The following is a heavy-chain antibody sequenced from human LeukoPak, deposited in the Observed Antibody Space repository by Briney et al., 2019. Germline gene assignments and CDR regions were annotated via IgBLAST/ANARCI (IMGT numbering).Heavy chain of an antibody. Sequence: SETLSLXCAVYGGSFSGYYWSWIRQPPGKGLGWIGEINHSGSTNYNPSLKSRVTISVDTSKNQFSLKLSSVTAADTAVYYCAMYCSSTSCYPIPHWGQGTLVTVSS. CDR2: INHSGST. D-gene: IGHD2-2*01. J-gene: IGHJ1*01. V-gene: IGHV4-34*01. CDR3: AMYCSSTSCYPIPH. CDR1: GGSFSGYY.